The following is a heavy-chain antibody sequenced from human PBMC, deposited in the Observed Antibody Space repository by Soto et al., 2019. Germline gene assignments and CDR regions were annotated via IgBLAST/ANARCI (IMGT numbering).Heavy chain of an antibody. CDR1: GGTFSSYT. V-gene: IGHV1-69*02. CDR3: ARGGANSGYDLYYFDY. CDR2: IIPNLGIA. D-gene: IGHD5-12*01. Sequence: GASVKVSCKASGGTFSSYTISWVRQAPGQGLEWMGRIIPNLGIANYAQKFQGRVTITADKSTSTAYMELSSLRSEDTAVYYCARGGANSGYDLYYFDYWGQGTLVTVSS. J-gene: IGHJ4*02.